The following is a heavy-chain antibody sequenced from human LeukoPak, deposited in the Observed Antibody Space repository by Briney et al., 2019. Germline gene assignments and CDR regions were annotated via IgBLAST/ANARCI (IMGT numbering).Heavy chain of an antibody. J-gene: IGHJ4*02. D-gene: IGHD3-10*01. CDR2: ISYAGSNT. V-gene: IGHV3-30*18. Sequence: PGGSLRLSCAASGFTFSSYGMNWVREAPGKGLEWGAVISYAGSNTYYADSVKGRFTISRDNSKNMLYLQMNSLRAEDTAVYYCAKPYYYGSRSYMDYWGQGTLVTVSS. CDR3: AKPYYYGSRSYMDY. CDR1: GFTFSSYG.